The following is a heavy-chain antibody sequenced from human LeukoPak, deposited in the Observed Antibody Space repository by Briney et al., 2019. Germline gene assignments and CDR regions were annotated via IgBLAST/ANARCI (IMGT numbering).Heavy chain of an antibody. CDR2: ISGPGDNT. D-gene: IGHD6-25*01. V-gene: IGHV3-23*01. J-gene: IGHJ4*02. CDR3: AREATSSSGWYIDY. CDR1: GFTFTRYA. Sequence: GGSLRLSCAASGFTFTRYAMKWVRQSPGKGLEWVSTISGPGDNTYYAASVKGRFTISRDNSKSTVYLQMNSLRAGDTAVYYCAREATSSSGWYIDYWGQGTLVTVSS.